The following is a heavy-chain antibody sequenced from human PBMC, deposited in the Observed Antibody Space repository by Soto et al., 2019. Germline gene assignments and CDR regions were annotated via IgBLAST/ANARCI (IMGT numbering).Heavy chain of an antibody. Sequence: QVQLVQSGAEVKKPGASVKVSCKASGYTFSTYGFSWVRQAPGQGLEWMGWIGADNGDTNYAQNFKGRVTMTTDTSATTSYMKWRSMTSDDAAVYCCARDWKGAEGFDPWGQGTLVTVSS. V-gene: IGHV1-18*01. CDR2: IGADNGDT. D-gene: IGHD1-1*01. CDR1: GYTFSTYG. CDR3: ARDWKGAEGFDP. J-gene: IGHJ5*02.